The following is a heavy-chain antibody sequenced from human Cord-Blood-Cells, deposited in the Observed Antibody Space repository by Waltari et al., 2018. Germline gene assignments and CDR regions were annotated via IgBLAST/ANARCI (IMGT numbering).Heavy chain of an antibody. J-gene: IGHJ6*02. CDR3: ASLDSSGYYYYYYGMDV. D-gene: IGHD3-22*01. V-gene: IGHV1-69*06. Sequence: QVQLVQSGAEVKKPGSSVKVSCKASGGTFSSYAIRRVRQAPGQGLEWMGGIIPIFGTANYAQKFQGRVTITADKSTSTAYMELSSLRSEDTAVYYCASLDSSGYYYYYYGMDVWGQGTTVTVSS. CDR1: GGTFSSYA. CDR2: IIPIFGTA.